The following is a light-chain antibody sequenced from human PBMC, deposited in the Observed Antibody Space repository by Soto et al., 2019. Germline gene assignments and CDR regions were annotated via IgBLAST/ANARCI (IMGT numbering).Light chain of an antibody. CDR3: QAYDSALTWT. CDR1: QGISNY. J-gene: IGKJ1*01. Sequence: DIQMTQSPSSLSASVGDRVTITCRASQGISNYLAWYQQKPGKVPKLLIYATFTLQAGVPSRFSGSGSETDFTLTISSLQPEDVATYYCQAYDSALTWTFVQGTKVEIQ. V-gene: IGKV1-27*01. CDR2: ATF.